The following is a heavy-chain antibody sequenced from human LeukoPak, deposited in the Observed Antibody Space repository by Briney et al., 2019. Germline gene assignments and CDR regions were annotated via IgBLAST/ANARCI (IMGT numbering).Heavy chain of an antibody. V-gene: IGHV1-58*02. D-gene: IGHD3-9*01. CDR1: GFTFTSSA. J-gene: IGHJ4*02. CDR2: IVVGSGNK. CDR3: AAAYYDILTGHFPFDY. Sequence: GTSVKVSCKASGFTFTSSAMQWVRQARGQRLEWVGWIVVGSGNKNYAQKFQEKVTITRDMSTSTAYMELSSLRSEDTAVYYCAAAYYDILTGHFPFDYWGQGTLVTVSS.